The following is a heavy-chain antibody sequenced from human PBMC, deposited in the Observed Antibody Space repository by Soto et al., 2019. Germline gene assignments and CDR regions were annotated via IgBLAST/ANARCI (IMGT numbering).Heavy chain of an antibody. Sequence: GGSLRLSCAASGFTFSSYAMSWVRQAPGKGLEWVSAISGSGGSTYYADSVKGRFTISRDNSKNTLYLQMNSLRAEDTAVYYCAKGPGDYYYDSIGPRVGGQGTLVTVSS. V-gene: IGHV3-23*01. CDR1: GFTFSSYA. D-gene: IGHD3-22*01. CDR3: AKGPGDYYYDSIGPRV. CDR2: ISGSGGST. J-gene: IGHJ4*02.